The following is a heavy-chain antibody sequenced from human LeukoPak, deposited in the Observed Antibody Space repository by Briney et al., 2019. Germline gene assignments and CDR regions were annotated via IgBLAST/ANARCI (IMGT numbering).Heavy chain of an antibody. V-gene: IGHV4-39*07. CDR3: ARTGTYYGSGSYYN. CDR2: IYTSGST. CDR1: GASISSSDYY. D-gene: IGHD3-10*01. J-gene: IGHJ4*02. Sequence: SETLSLTCSVSGASISSSDYYWGWIRQPPGKGLEWIGRIYTSGSTNYNPSLKSRVTISVDTSKNQFSLKLGSVTAADTAVYYCARTGTYYGSGSYYNWGQGTLVTVSS.